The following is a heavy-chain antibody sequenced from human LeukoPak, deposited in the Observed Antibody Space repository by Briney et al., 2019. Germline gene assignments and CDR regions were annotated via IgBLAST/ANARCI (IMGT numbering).Heavy chain of an antibody. D-gene: IGHD6-19*01. V-gene: IGHV3-21*01. CDR1: GFTFSSYS. CDR3: ARNAPAVAGTEVDY. Sequence: GGSLRLSCAASGFTFSSYSMNWVRQAPGKGLEWVSSISSSSSYIYYADSVKGRFTISRDNAKNSLYVQMNSLRAEDTAVYYCARNAPAVAGTEVDYWGQGTLVTVSS. J-gene: IGHJ4*02. CDR2: ISSSSSYI.